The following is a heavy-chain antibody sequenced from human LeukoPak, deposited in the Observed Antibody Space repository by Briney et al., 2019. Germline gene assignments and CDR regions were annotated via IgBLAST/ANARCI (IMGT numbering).Heavy chain of an antibody. CDR3: ARDGHYYYYDSSGYYYPPNFDY. Sequence: GGSLRLSCAASGFTFSSYAMHWVRHAPGKGLEWVAVISYDGSNKYYADSVKGRFTISRDNSKNTLYLQMNSLRAEDTAVYYCARDGHYYYYDSSGYYYPPNFDYWGQGTLVTVSS. D-gene: IGHD3-22*01. CDR2: ISYDGSNK. CDR1: GFTFSSYA. V-gene: IGHV3-30*01. J-gene: IGHJ4*02.